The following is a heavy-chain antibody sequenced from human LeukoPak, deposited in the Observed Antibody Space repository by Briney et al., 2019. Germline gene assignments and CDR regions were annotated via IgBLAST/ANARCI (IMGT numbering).Heavy chain of an antibody. Sequence: GGSLRLSCAASGFTFSSYAMHWVRQAPGKGLEWVAVISYDGSNKYYADSVKGRFTISRDNAKNTLHLQMNSLRAEDMAVYYCVRDGVGAPPFDYWGQGALVTVSS. CDR3: VRDGVGAPPFDY. J-gene: IGHJ4*02. D-gene: IGHD1-26*01. CDR2: ISYDGSNK. CDR1: GFTFSSYA. V-gene: IGHV3-30-3*01.